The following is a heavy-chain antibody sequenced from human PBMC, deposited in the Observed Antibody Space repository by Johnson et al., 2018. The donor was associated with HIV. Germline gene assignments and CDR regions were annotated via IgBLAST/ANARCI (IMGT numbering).Heavy chain of an antibody. D-gene: IGHD3-3*01. CDR1: RFTFSSYG. Sequence: QMHLVESGGGVVQPGGSLRLSCVASRFTFSSYGMHWVRQAPGKGLEWVAVISYDGSNKYYADSVKGRFTISRDNSKNTLYLQMNSLRPEDTTVYYCAREHRGYNFWSGYYPDAFDIWGLGTMVTVSS. V-gene: IGHV3-30*19. CDR2: ISYDGSNK. J-gene: IGHJ3*02. CDR3: AREHRGYNFWSGYYPDAFDI.